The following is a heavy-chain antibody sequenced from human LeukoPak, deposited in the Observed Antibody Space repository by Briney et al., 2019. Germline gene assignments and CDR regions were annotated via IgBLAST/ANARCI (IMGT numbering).Heavy chain of an antibody. CDR3: AKGHCSSTSCYQIYFDY. V-gene: IGHV3-23*01. CDR1: GFXFSNFA. Sequence: PGGSLRLSCAASGFXFSNFAISWVRQAPGKGLEWVSFIIGSGGSTHYADSVKGRFTISRDNSKNTLYLQMNSLRAEDTAIYYCAKGHCSSTSCYQIYFDYWGQGTLVTVSS. J-gene: IGHJ4*02. CDR2: IIGSGGST. D-gene: IGHD2-2*01.